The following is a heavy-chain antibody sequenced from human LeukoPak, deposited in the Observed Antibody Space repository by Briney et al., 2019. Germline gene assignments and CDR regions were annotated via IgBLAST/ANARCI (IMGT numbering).Heavy chain of an antibody. J-gene: IGHJ6*03. CDR3: ARETASNYGYYYYMDV. Sequence: ASVKVSCKASGYTFTSYDINWVRQATGQGLEWMGWMNPNSGNTGYAQKFQGRVTMTRNTSISTAYMELSSLRSEDTAVYYCARETASNYGYYYYMDVWGKGTTVTVSS. D-gene: IGHD4-11*01. CDR2: MNPNSGNT. V-gene: IGHV1-8*01. CDR1: GYTFTSYD.